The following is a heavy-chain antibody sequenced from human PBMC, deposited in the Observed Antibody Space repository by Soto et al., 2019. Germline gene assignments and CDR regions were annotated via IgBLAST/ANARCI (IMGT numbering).Heavy chain of an antibody. Sequence: QITLKESGPALVQPTQPLTLTCTFSGFSLSTSGVGVGWFRQPPGKALECLALIYWNDDEHYSPSLKSRLIITKDTSKDQVVLTMANMDPVDTGTYYCARSIVGASDYWGQGTMVTVSS. CDR2: IYWNDDE. CDR1: GFSLSTSGVG. J-gene: IGHJ4*02. V-gene: IGHV2-5*04. D-gene: IGHD1-26*01. CDR3: ARSIVGASDY.